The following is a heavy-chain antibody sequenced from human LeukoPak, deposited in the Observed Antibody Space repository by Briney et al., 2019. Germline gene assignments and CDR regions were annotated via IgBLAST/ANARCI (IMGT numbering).Heavy chain of an antibody. J-gene: IGHJ4*02. CDR3: ARASLHYDSSGSGDY. CDR2: ISSSGSTI. V-gene: IGHV3-11*01. Sequence: PGGSLRLSCAASGFTFSDYYMSWIRQAPGKGLEWVSYISSSGSTIYYADSVKGRFTISRDNAKNSLYLQMNSLRAEDTAVYYCARASLHYDSSGSGDYWGQGTLVTVSS. D-gene: IGHD3-22*01. CDR1: GFTFSDYY.